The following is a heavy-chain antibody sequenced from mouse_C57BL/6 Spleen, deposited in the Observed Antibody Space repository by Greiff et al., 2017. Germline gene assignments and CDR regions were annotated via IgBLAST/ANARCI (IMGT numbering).Heavy chain of an antibody. CDR3: ARQDYYGSRGGDFDY. J-gene: IGHJ2*01. CDR1: GYAFTNYL. D-gene: IGHD1-1*01. CDR2: INPGSGGT. Sequence: VQLQQSGAELVRPGTSVKVSCKASGYAFTNYLIEWVKQRPGQGLEWIGVINPGSGGTNYTEKFKGKATLTADKSSSTAYMQLSSLTSEDSAVYFCARQDYYGSRGGDFDYWGQGTTLTVSS. V-gene: IGHV1-54*01.